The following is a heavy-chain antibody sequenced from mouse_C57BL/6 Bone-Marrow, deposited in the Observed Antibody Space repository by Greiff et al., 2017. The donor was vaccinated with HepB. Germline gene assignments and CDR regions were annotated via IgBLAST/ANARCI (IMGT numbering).Heavy chain of an antibody. V-gene: IGHV5-9*01. CDR3: ARRGYYEGFDY. CDR2: ISGGGGNT. Sequence: EVKLVDSGGGLVKPGGSLKLSCAASGFTFSSYTMSWVRQTPEKRLEWVATISGGGGNTYYPDSVKGRFTISRDNAKNTLYLQMSSLRAEDTALYYCARRGYYEGFDYWGQGTTLTVSS. CDR1: GFTFSSYT. D-gene: IGHD2-4*01. J-gene: IGHJ2*01.